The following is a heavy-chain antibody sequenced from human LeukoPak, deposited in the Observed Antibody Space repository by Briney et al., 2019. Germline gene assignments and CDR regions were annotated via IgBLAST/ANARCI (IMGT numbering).Heavy chain of an antibody. CDR1: GYTFTSYA. V-gene: IGHV1-3*01. D-gene: IGHD5-24*01. CDR3: ARDQGDGYNLYYYGMDV. CDR2: INAGNGNT. J-gene: IGHJ6*02. Sequence: ASVKVSCKASGYTFTSYAMHWVRQAPGQRLEWMGWINAGNGNTKYSQKFQGRVTITADESTSTAYMELSSLRSEDTAVYYCARDQGDGYNLYYYGMDVWGQGTTVTVSS.